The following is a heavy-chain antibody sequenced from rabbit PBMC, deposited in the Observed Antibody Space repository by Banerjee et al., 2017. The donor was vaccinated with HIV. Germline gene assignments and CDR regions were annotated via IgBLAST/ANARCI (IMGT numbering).Heavy chain of an antibody. CDR2: IDPVSVRT. Sequence: QLVESGGGLVQPGGSLKLSCKASGFDFSSYGVSWVRQAPGKGLDWIGYIDPVSVRTHYAGWVNGRFPISSHNAQNTLYLQLNSLTAADTATYFCARGGNYGDLWGQGTWSPS. V-gene: IGHV1S7*01. CDR1: GFDFSSYG. D-gene: IGHD1-1*01. J-gene: IGHJ4*01. CDR3: ARGGNYGDL.